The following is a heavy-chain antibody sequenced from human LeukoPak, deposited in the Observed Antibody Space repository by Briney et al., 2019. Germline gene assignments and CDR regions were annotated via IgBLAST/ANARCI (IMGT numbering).Heavy chain of an antibody. CDR2: ISSSGSTI. CDR3: ARGDGYYYGSGATLDAFDI. J-gene: IGHJ3*02. V-gene: IGHV3-48*03. CDR1: GFTFSSYE. D-gene: IGHD3-10*01. Sequence: GGSLRLSCAASGFTFSSYEMNWGRQAPGEGVGWGSYISSSGSTIYYADSVKGRFTISRDNAKNSLYLQMNSLRAEDTAVYYCARGDGYYYGSGATLDAFDIWGQGTMVTVSS.